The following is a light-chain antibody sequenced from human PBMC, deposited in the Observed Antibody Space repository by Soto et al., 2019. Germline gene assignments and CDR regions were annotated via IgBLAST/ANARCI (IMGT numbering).Light chain of an antibody. Sequence: EIVLTQSPGTLSLSPLERATLSCRASQSVSSSYLAWYQQKPGQAPRLLIYGASTRATGIPARFSGSGSGTEFTLTISSLQSEDFAVYYCQQYNNWPPWTFGQGTKVDIK. J-gene: IGKJ1*01. CDR3: QQYNNWPPWT. CDR2: GAS. CDR1: QSVSSSY. V-gene: IGKV3-15*01.